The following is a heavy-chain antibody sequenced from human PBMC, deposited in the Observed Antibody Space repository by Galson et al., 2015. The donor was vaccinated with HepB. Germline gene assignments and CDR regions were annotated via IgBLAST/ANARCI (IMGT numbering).Heavy chain of an antibody. J-gene: IGHJ6*02. CDR1: GGTFSSYT. V-gene: IGHV1-69*02. D-gene: IGHD2-15*01. Sequence: SVKVSCKASGGTFSSYTISWVRQAPGQGLEWMGRIIPILGIANYAQKFQGRVTITADKSTSTAYMELSSLRSEDTAAYYCARGLVATPENYYYYYGMAVWGQGTTVTVSS. CDR3: ARGLVATPENYYYYYGMAV. CDR2: IIPILGIA.